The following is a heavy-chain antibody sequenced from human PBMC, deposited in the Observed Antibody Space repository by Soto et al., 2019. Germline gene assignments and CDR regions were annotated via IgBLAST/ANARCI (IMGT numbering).Heavy chain of an antibody. D-gene: IGHD2-2*01. CDR3: ARDIVVVPAAFYYYYYGMDV. J-gene: IGHJ6*02. Sequence: QVQLVQSGAEVKKPGASVKVSCKASGYTFTSYGISWVRQAPGQGLEWMGWISAYNGNTNYAQKLQGRVTMTTDTSTSTAYMELRSLRSDDTAVYYCARDIVVVPAAFYYYYYGMDVWGQGTTVTVSS. CDR2: ISAYNGNT. CDR1: GYTFTSYG. V-gene: IGHV1-18*01.